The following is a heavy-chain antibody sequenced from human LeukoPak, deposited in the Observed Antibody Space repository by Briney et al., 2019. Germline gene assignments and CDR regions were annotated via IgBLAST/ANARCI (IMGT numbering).Heavy chain of an antibody. CDR3: AREYYYDIIHAFDI. V-gene: IGHV3-30*03. CDR1: GFTFSSYG. D-gene: IGHD3-22*01. J-gene: IGHJ3*02. Sequence: PGGSLRLSCAASGFTFSSYGMHWVRQAPGKGLEWVAVISYDGSNKYYADSVKGRFTISRDNSKNTLYLQMNSLRAEDTAVYYCAREYYYDIIHAFDIWGQGTMVTVSS. CDR2: ISYDGSNK.